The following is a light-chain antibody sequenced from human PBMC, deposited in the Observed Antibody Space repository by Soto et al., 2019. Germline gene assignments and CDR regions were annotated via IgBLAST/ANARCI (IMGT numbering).Light chain of an antibody. Sequence: SVLPQPPSLSAAPGQKVTISCSGSSSNIGSNYVSWYQQLPGTAPKLLIYENNKRPSGIPDRFSGSKSGTSATLGITGLQTGDEADYYCGTWDSTDYVFGTGTKVTVL. V-gene: IGLV1-51*02. CDR1: SSNIGSNY. J-gene: IGLJ1*01. CDR3: GTWDSTDYV. CDR2: ENN.